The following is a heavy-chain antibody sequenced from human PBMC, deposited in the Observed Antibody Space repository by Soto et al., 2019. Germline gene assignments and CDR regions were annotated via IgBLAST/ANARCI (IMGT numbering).Heavy chain of an antibody. J-gene: IGHJ6*02. CDR1: GGSISGYY. V-gene: IGHV4-59*01. Sequence: SETLSLTCTVSGGSISGYYWSWIRQPPGKGLEWIGYMYNTGSTVYNPSFKSRVTISVDTSKSQFSLWLNSVTAADTAVYYCGRDLWGYCGTDCYPLDVWGQGTTVTVSS. D-gene: IGHD2-21*02. CDR2: MYNTGST. CDR3: GRDLWGYCGTDCYPLDV.